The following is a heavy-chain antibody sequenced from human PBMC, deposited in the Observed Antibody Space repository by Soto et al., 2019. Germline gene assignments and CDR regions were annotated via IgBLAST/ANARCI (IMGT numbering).Heavy chain of an antibody. J-gene: IGHJ5*02. CDR1: GGSISSGNYF. CDR3: AREGYGDLNWFDP. Sequence: PSETLSLTCTVSGGSISSGNYFWSWIRQPPGKGLEWIGFIYYNGSTYYNPSLKSRVTISLDTSKNQFSLKLSSVTAADMAVYYCAREGYGDLNWFDPWGQGTLVTVSS. CDR2: IYYNGST. D-gene: IGHD4-17*01. V-gene: IGHV4-30-4*01.